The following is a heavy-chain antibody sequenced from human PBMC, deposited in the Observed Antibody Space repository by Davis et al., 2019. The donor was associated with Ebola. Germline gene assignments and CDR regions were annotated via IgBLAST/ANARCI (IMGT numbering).Heavy chain of an antibody. Sequence: GESLKIPCAASGFTFSGSAMHWVRQASGKGLEWVGRIRSKANSYATAYAASVKGRFTISRDDSKNTAYLQMNSLKTEDTAVYYCTSDVQLAYCGGDCYGSVDVWGQGTTVTVSS. D-gene: IGHD2-21*02. CDR1: GFTFSGSA. CDR2: IRSKANSYAT. V-gene: IGHV3-73*01. CDR3: TSDVQLAYCGGDCYGSVDV. J-gene: IGHJ6*02.